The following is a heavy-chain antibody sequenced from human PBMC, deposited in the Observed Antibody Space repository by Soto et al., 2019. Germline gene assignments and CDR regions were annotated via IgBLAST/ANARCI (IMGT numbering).Heavy chain of an antibody. CDR2: ISGSGGST. CDR1: GFTFSSYA. CDR3: AKDRRITIFGVVHTFDY. V-gene: IGHV3-23*01. Sequence: EVQLLESGGGLVQPGGSLRLSCAASGFTFSSYAMSWVRQAPGKGLEWVSAISGSGGSTYYADSVKGRFTISRDNSKNTLYLQMNSLRAEDTAVYYCAKDRRITIFGVVHTFDYWGQGTLVTVSS. J-gene: IGHJ4*02. D-gene: IGHD3-3*01.